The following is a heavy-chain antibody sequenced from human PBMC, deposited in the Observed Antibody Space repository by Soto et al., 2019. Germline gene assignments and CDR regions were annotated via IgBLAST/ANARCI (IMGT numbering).Heavy chain of an antibody. CDR3: ARGLRDYDFWSGYYAPDYYYYGMDV. CDR1: GGTFSSYA. V-gene: IGHV1-69*13. Sequence: ASVKVSCKASGGTFSSYAISWVRQAPGQGLEWMGGIIPIFGTANYAQKFQGRVTITADESTSTAYMELSSLRSEDTAVYYCARGLRDYDFWSGYYAPDYYYYGMDVWGQGTTVTVSS. D-gene: IGHD3-3*01. CDR2: IIPIFGTA. J-gene: IGHJ6*02.